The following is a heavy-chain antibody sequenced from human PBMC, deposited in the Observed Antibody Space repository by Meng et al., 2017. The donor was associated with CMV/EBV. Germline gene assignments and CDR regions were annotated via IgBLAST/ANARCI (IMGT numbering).Heavy chain of an antibody. J-gene: IGHJ4*02. D-gene: IGHD3-22*01. CDR3: ARGGLYYYDSSGHFDY. CDR1: GGSSSSGSYY. CDR2: IYTSGST. V-gene: IGHV4-61*02. Sequence: QVQLQAAGPALVKPPQNLSLTCTVSGGSSSSGSYYWSWIRQPAGKGLEWIGRIYTSGSTNYNPSLKSRVTISVDTSKNQFSLKLSSVTAADTAVYYCARGGLYYYDSSGHFDYWGQGTLVTVSS.